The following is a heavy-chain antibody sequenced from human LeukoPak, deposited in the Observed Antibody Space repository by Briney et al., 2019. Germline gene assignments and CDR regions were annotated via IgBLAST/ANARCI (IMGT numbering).Heavy chain of an antibody. D-gene: IGHD3-16*01. Sequence: GGSLRLSCAASGFTFSSYWMSWVRQAPGKGLEWVANIRQDGSDKYYVDSVRGRFTISRDNAKNSLFLQMNSLRVEDTAVFYCVAWGSLVVWGQGTLVTVSS. CDR2: IRQDGSDK. CDR1: GFTFSSYW. V-gene: IGHV3-7*01. J-gene: IGHJ4*02. CDR3: VAWGSLVV.